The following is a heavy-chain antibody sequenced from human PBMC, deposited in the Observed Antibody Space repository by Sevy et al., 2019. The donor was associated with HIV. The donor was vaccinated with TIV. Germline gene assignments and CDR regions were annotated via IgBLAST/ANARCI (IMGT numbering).Heavy chain of an antibody. J-gene: IGHJ6*02. CDR2: IKQDGSEK. D-gene: IGHD6-13*01. Sequence: GGSLRLSCAASGFTFSSYWMSWVRQAPGKGLEWVANIKQDGSEKYYVDSVKGRFTISRDNAKNSLYLQMNGLRAEDTAVYYCAREGSGYSSSWGLYYYYGMDVWGQRTTVTVSS. CDR1: GFTFSSYW. V-gene: IGHV3-7*01. CDR3: AREGSGYSSSWGLYYYYGMDV.